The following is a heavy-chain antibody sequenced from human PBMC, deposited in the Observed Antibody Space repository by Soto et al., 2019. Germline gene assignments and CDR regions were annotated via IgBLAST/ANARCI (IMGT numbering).Heavy chain of an antibody. J-gene: IGHJ4*02. V-gene: IGHV4-4*02. CDR2: IYHSGST. Sequence: QVQLQESGPGLVKPSGTLSLTCAVSGGSIRGSNWWSWVRQPPGKGLEWIGGIYHSGSTNYNPSLESRVTISVDKSKNQFSLKLTSVTAADTAVYYCVKDIYYFDYWGQGTLVTVSS. CDR1: GGSIRGSNW. D-gene: IGHD2-21*01. CDR3: VKDIYYFDY.